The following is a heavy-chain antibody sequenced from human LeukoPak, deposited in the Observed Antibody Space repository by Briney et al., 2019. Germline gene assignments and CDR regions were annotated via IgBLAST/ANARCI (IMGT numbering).Heavy chain of an antibody. CDR2: IYYSGST. J-gene: IGHJ6*02. CDR3: ARIRGSVGYYYYGMDV. Sequence: SETLSLTCTVSGGSISSYYWSWIRQPPGNGLEWIGYIYYSGSTNYNPSLKSRVTISVDTSKNQFSLKLSSVTAADTAVYYCARIRGSVGYYYYGMDVWGQGTTVTVSS. V-gene: IGHV4-59*01. D-gene: IGHD1-26*01. CDR1: GGSISSYY.